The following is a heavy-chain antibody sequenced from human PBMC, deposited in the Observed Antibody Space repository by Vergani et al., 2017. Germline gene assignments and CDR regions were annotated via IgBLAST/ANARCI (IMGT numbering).Heavy chain of an antibody. CDR2: IYYSGST. CDR3: ARDRGDTAMPDYFDY. CDR1: GDSISSYY. Sequence: QVQLQESGPGLVKPSETLSLTCTVPGDSISSYYWSWIRQPPGKGLEWIGYIYYSGSTDYNPSLKSRVTISVDTSKNQFSLRLSSVTAADTAVYYCARDRGDTAMPDYFDYWGQGTLVTVSS. J-gene: IGHJ4*02. D-gene: IGHD5-18*01. V-gene: IGHV4-59*01.